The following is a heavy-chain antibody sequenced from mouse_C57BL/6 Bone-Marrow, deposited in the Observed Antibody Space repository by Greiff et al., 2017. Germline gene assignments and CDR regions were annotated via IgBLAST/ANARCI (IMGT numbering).Heavy chain of an antibody. CDR1: GYTFTDYN. V-gene: IGHV1-18*01. CDR2: ITPNNGGT. Sequence: VQLQQSGPELVKPGASVKIPCKASGYTFTDYNMDWVKQSHGKSLEWIGDITPNNGGTIYNQKFKGKATLTVDKSSSTAYMELRSLTSEDTAVYYCARRGDSSGYGFDYWGQGTTLTVSS. D-gene: IGHD3-2*02. J-gene: IGHJ2*01. CDR3: ARRGDSSGYGFDY.